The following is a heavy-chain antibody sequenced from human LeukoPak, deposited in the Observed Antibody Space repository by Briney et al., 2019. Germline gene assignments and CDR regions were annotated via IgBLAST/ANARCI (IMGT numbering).Heavy chain of an antibody. V-gene: IGHV3-30*02. D-gene: IGHD5-12*01. J-gene: IGHJ4*02. CDR2: IRYEGSNK. Sequence: PGGSLRLSCAASGFTFSSYGMHWVRQAPGKGLEWVAFIRYEGSNKYCADSVKGRFTISRDNSENTVYLQMNSLRPEDTAIYYCAKDQEGGFGYWGQGTLVTVSS. CDR1: GFTFSSYG. CDR3: AKDQEGGFGY.